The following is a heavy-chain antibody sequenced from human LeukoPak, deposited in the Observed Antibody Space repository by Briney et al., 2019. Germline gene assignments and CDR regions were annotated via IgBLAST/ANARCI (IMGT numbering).Heavy chain of an antibody. V-gene: IGHV4-38-2*02. CDR3: VRLTIFGVARPDY. CDR2: IYHSGIT. CDR1: RYSMSDGYY. Sequence: SETLSLTCSVSRYSMSDGYYWGWIRQPPGKGLEWIGSIYHSGITYYNPSLRSRLTMSVDTSKNQFSLNLTSVTAADTAVYYCVRLTIFGVARPDYWGQGTLVTVSS. J-gene: IGHJ4*02. D-gene: IGHD3-3*01.